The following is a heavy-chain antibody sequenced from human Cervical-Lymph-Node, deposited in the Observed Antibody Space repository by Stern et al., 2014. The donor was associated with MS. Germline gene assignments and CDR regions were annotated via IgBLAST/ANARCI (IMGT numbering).Heavy chain of an antibody. CDR2: IYTSGST. Sequence: QVQLQESGPGLVKPSQTLSLTCTVSGGSISSGDYYWTWIRQPDGQGLEWIGRIYTSGSTNYRTSLQSRVTISLDTPKNQFSLRLSSGTAADTAVYYCARGGTYYYDTTGYILDNWGQGTLVTVSS. CDR3: ARGGTYYYDTTGYILDN. V-gene: IGHV4-61*02. CDR1: GGSISSGDYY. D-gene: IGHD3-22*01. J-gene: IGHJ4*02.